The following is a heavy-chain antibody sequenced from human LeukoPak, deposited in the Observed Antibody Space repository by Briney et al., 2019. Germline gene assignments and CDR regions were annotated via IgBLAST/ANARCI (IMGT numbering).Heavy chain of an antibody. CDR2: IYYSGST. CDR3: ARSGDYYDSSGYFSWTFDI. Sequence: SQTLSLTCTVSGVSISSGGYYWSWIRQHPGKGLEWIGYIYYSGSTYYNPSLKSRVTISVDTSKNQFSLKLSSVTAADTAVYYCARSGDYYDSSGYFSWTFDIWGQGTMVTVSS. CDR1: GVSISSGGYY. J-gene: IGHJ3*02. D-gene: IGHD3-22*01. V-gene: IGHV4-31*03.